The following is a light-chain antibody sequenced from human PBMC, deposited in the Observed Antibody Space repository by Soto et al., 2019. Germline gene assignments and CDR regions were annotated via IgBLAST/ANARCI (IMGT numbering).Light chain of an antibody. V-gene: IGKV1-27*01. J-gene: IGKJ4*01. CDR2: AAS. Sequence: DIEMTQSPSSLSASVGDRVTITCRASLGIIDYLAWYQQKPGKVPKLLIYAASTLQTGVPSRFSGSGSRTDFTLTISNLQPEDVATYYCQNYNSAPLTFGGGTKVEIK. CDR3: QNYNSAPLT. CDR1: LGIIDY.